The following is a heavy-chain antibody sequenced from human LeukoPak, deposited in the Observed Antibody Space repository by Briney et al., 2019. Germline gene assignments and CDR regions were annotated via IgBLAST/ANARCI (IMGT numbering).Heavy chain of an antibody. V-gene: IGHV3-7*01. CDR2: IKQDGSEK. CDR3: ARDRKGGDY. D-gene: IGHD3-16*01. Sequence: TGGSLRLSCAASGLTVSSNYMSWVRQAPGKGLEWVANIKQDGSEKYYVDSVKGRFTISRDNAKNSLYLQMNSLRVEDTAVYYCARDRKGGDYWGQGTLVTVSS. J-gene: IGHJ4*02. CDR1: GLTVSSNY.